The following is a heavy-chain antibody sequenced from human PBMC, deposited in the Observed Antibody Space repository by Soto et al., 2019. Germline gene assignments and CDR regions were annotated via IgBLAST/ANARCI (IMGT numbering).Heavy chain of an antibody. CDR3: ANDLQSYGDYDYYCYGMDV. Sequence: QVQLVESGGGEVQPGRSLTISCAASGFTFSTYGMHWVRQTPGKGLEWVAVISYDGTNKFYSDSVKGRFTISRDNFKNTLTLQMNSLRADDTAVYSCANDLQSYGDYDYYCYGMDVWCIGSRVTVSS. CDR2: ISYDGTNK. J-gene: IGHJ6*04. CDR1: GFTFSTYG. V-gene: IGHV3-30*18. D-gene: IGHD4-17*01.